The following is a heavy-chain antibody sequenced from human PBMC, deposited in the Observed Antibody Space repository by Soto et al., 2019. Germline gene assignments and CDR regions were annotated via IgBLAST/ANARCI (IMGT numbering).Heavy chain of an antibody. CDR3: ARDQGREILASAFDF. Sequence: EVQLVESGGGLVQPGESLRLSCVASGFSFTSHWMSWVRQAPGKGLEWVATIKRDGSASYYLGSVKGRFTISRDNANDSLFLEMTSLRAEDTAVYYCARDQGREILASAFDFWGQGTKVTVSS. D-gene: IGHD5-12*01. J-gene: IGHJ3*01. CDR1: GFSFTSHW. CDR2: IKRDGSAS. V-gene: IGHV3-7*01.